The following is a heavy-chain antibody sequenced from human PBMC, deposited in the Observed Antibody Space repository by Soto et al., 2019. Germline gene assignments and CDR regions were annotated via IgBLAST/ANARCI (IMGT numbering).Heavy chain of an antibody. CDR1: GFTLSEAW. CDR2: IKSKTDGGTT. V-gene: IGHV3-15*07. CDR3: TADPPLHQYDTSPTP. J-gene: IGHJ5*02. D-gene: IGHD3-22*01. Sequence: PGGSLRLPCAASGFTLSEAWMNWVRQAPGKGLEWVGRIKSKTDGGTTDFAAPVKGRFAISRDESKNILYLQLNSLKTEDTAVYYCTADPPLHQYDTSPTPWGQGTLVTVSS.